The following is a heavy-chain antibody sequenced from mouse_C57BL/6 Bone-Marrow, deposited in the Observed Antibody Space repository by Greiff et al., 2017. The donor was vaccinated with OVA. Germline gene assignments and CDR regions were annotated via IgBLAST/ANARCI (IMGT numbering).Heavy chain of an antibody. CDR2: IYPETGGT. Sequence: QVQLQQSGAELVRPGASVTLSCKASGYTFTDYEMHWVKQTPVHGLEWIGAIYPETGGTAYNQKFKGKAILTADKSSSTAYMELRSLTSEDSAVYYCTRFTSRPWYFDVWGTGTTVTVSS. V-gene: IGHV1-15*01. J-gene: IGHJ1*03. CDR3: TRFTSRPWYFDV. CDR1: GYTFTDYE.